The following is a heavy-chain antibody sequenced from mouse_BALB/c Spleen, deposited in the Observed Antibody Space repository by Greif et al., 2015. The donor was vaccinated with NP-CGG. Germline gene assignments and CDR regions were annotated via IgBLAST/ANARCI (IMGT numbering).Heavy chain of an antibody. V-gene: IGHV1S81*02. CDR3: TRVYDGYYYAMDY. Sequence: SGAELVKPGASVKLSCKASGYTFTSYYMYWVKQRPGQGLEWIGEINPSNGGTNFNEKFKSKATLTVDKSSSTAYMQLSSLTSEDSAVYYCTRVYDGYYYAMDYWGQGTSVTVSS. CDR2: INPSNGGT. J-gene: IGHJ4*01. D-gene: IGHD1-2*01. CDR1: GYTFTSYY.